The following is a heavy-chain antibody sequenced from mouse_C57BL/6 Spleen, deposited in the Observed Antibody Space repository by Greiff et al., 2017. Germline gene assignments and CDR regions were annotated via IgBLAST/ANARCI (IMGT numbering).Heavy chain of an antibody. V-gene: IGHV1-66*01. CDR3: ARSRGSREYYFDY. Sequence: VNVVESGPELVKPGASVKISCKASGYSFTSYYIHWVKQRPGQGLEWIGWIYPGSGNTKYNEKFKGKATLTADTSSSTAYMQLSSLTSEDSAVYYCARSRGSREYYFDYWGQGTTLTVSS. J-gene: IGHJ2*01. CDR2: IYPGSGNT. CDR1: GYSFTSYY. D-gene: IGHD1-1*01.